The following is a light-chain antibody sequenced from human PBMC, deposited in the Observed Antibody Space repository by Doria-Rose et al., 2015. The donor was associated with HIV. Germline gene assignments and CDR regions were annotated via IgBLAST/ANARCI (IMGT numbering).Light chain of an antibody. CDR1: QSFSSTY. V-gene: IGKV3-20*01. Sequence: TQSPGTLSLSPGERATLSCRASQSFSSTYLAWYQQKPGQAPSLHIYDGSTRATGIPDRFSASGSGTDFTLTINRLEPEDFALYYCHQYGTSWTFGQGTKVE. CDR3: HQYGTSWT. J-gene: IGKJ1*01. CDR2: DGS.